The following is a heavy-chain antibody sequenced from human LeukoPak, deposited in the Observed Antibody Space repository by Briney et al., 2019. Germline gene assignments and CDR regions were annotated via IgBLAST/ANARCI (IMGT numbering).Heavy chain of an antibody. V-gene: IGHV4-39*01. D-gene: IGHD3-10*01. Sequence: SEPLSLTCTVSGASFISVSPDDYYWGWVRQSPGWGLEWIGSIFQSGGTYCNPSLKSRVTISADTSKSQFSLKLSSATAADTAVYYCARHGLLWFGELLSSLDAFDIWGQGTMVTVSS. CDR2: IFQSGGT. CDR1: GASFISVSPDDYY. CDR3: ARHGLLWFGELLSSLDAFDI. J-gene: IGHJ3*02.